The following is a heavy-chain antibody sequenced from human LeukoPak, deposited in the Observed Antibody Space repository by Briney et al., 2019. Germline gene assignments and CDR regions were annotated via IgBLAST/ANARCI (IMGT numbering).Heavy chain of an antibody. D-gene: IGHD5-24*01. CDR1: GFTFSSYA. CDR2: ISSSSSYM. J-gene: IGHJ3*02. V-gene: IGHV3-21*01. Sequence: GGSLRLSCAASGFTFSSYAMHWVRQAPGKGLEWVSSISSSSSYMSYADSTKGRFTISRDNAKNSLYLQMNTLRAEDAAVYYCAREGDGYKGVYAFDIWGQGTLVTVSS. CDR3: AREGDGYKGVYAFDI.